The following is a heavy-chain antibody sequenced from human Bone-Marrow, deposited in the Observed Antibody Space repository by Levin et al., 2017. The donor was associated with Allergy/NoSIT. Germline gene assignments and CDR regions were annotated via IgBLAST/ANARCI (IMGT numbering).Heavy chain of an antibody. CDR3: TRYYGDFDNYFDP. CDR1: DSEFSTHV. Sequence: GESLKISCKSSDSEFSTHVINWVRQAPGQGLEWMGWIRVFNGETEYAQKFQGRFTMSTDTSTSTVYMELRSLTYDDTAVYYCTRYYGDFDNYFDPWGQGTLVTVSS. J-gene: IGHJ5*02. V-gene: IGHV1-18*01. D-gene: IGHD4-17*01. CDR2: IRVFNGET.